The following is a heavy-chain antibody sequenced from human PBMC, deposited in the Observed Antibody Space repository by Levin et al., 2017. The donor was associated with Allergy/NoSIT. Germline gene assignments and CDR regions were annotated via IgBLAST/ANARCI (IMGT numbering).Heavy chain of an antibody. Sequence: GGSLRLSCAASGFTFSSYSMNWVRQAPGKGLEWVSSISSSSSYIYYADSVKGRFTISRDNAKNSLYLQMNSLRAEDTAVYYCARDGTIFGVVIIGMDVWGKGTTVTVSS. CDR3: ARDGTIFGVVIIGMDV. CDR1: GFTFSSYS. V-gene: IGHV3-21*01. J-gene: IGHJ6*03. CDR2: ISSSSSYI. D-gene: IGHD3-3*01.